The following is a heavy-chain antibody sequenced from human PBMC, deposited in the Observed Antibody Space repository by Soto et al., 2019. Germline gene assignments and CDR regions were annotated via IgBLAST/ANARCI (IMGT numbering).Heavy chain of an antibody. CDR2: LYDVDGT. CDR1: WFTVSGKKY. V-gene: IGHV3-53*01. CDR3: ATWQLRENAYDI. D-gene: IGHD4-17*01. Sequence: GGSLRLAWSSSWFTVSGKKYFACVRHAPVKWLELVSALYDVDGTFYAYSFKCLFSTSGDSSRTIVYPKMHSPRPDETAVYYCATWQLRENAYDIWGQGTAVTVSS. J-gene: IGHJ3*02.